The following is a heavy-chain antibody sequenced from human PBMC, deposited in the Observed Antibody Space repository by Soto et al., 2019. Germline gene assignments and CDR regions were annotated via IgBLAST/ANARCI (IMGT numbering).Heavy chain of an antibody. Sequence: QVQLQESGPGLVKPSGTLSLTCAVSGGSISSSNWWTWVRQPPGKGLEWIGEISQGGSTNYNPSLKSRVTISVDKSENQISLKLSSVTAADTDVYYCARAGTYGYAWGYWGRGTLVTVSS. CDR3: ARAGTYGYAWGY. J-gene: IGHJ4*02. V-gene: IGHV4-4*02. D-gene: IGHD3-16*01. CDR1: GGSISSSNW. CDR2: ISQGGST.